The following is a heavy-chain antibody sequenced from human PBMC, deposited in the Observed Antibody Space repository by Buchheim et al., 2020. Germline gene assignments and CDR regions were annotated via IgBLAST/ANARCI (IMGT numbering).Heavy chain of an antibody. V-gene: IGHV3-11*06. J-gene: IGHJ5*02. CDR1: GFIFSDYY. D-gene: IGHD1-7*01. Sequence: QVQLVESGGGLVKPGGSLRLSCATSGFIFSDYYMSWIRRTPGKGLEWLASISTSSAYTYYADSVKGRFTIPRDNAKNSLHLQMNSLRVEDSAIYYCARDLTGTYWFDPWGQGTL. CDR3: ARDLTGTYWFDP. CDR2: ISTSSAYT.